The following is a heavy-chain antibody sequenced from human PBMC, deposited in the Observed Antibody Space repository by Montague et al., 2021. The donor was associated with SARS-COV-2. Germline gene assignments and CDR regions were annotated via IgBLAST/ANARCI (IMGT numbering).Heavy chain of an antibody. Sequence: SETLSLTCTVSGGSISSSSYYWGWIRQPPGKGLEWIGSIYYSGSTYYNPSLKSRVTISVDTSKNQFSLKLNSVTAADTAVYYCASYLRGYSYDPCFDYWGQGTLVTVSS. D-gene: IGHD5-18*01. J-gene: IGHJ4*02. CDR2: IYYSGST. CDR1: GGSISSSSYY. CDR3: ASYLRGYSYDPCFDY. V-gene: IGHV4-39*01.